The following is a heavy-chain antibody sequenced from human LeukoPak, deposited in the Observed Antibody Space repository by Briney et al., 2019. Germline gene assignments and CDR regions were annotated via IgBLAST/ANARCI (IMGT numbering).Heavy chain of an antibody. CDR2: IIPIFGTA. CDR3: ARDRAYYDSSGYMPDY. V-gene: IGHV1-69*13. CDR1: GGTFSSYA. J-gene: IGHJ4*02. D-gene: IGHD3-22*01. Sequence: ASVKVSCKASGGTFSSYAISWVRQAPGQGLEWMGGIIPIFGTANYAQKFQGRVTITADESTSTAYMELSSLRSEDTAVYYCARDRAYYDSSGYMPDYWGQGTLVTVSS.